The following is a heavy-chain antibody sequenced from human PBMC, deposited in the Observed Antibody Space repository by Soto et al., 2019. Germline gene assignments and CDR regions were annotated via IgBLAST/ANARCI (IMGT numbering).Heavy chain of an antibody. V-gene: IGHV4-34*01. J-gene: IGHJ4*02. CDR1: VGSFSGYY. CDR3: ARVGPMVRGVTFDY. Sequence: SETLSLTCAVYVGSFSGYYWSWIRQPPGKGLEWIGEINHSGSTNYNPSLKSRVTISVDTPKNQFSLKLSSVTAADTAVYYCARVGPMVRGVTFDYWGQGTLVTVSS. D-gene: IGHD3-10*01. CDR2: INHSGST.